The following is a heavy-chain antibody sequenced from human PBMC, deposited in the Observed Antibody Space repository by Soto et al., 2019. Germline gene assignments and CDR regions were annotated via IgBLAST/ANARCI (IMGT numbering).Heavy chain of an antibody. D-gene: IGHD1-26*01. Sequence: QVQLVESGGGVVQPGRSLRLSFAASGFSFSDYGMHWVRQTPGKGLEWVAVISHYETKKYFEDSVKGRFTISRDNSKNTVYLQLNNLRTEDTGVYYCAKEWVGGRNRYQLDKWGQGTMVIVSA. CDR2: ISHYETKK. CDR1: GFSFSDYG. V-gene: IGHV3-30*18. CDR3: AKEWVGGRNRYQLDK. J-gene: IGHJ4*02.